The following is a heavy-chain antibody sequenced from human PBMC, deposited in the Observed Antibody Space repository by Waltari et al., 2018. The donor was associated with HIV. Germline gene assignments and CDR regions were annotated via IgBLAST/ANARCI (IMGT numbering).Heavy chain of an antibody. CDR1: GFMFSGYV. D-gene: IGHD3-22*01. V-gene: IGHV3-30*01. J-gene: IGHJ6*04. Sequence: QVQLVESGGGVVRPGGSLRLSCSASGFMFSGYVLHSVRQAAGKGLNWVAATSCDVTNNYYAQSVKGRFTISRDNIKNILHLQMNSLKIEDMAVYYCAKDRSGSLHYFYYYGMDVWGKGTTVAVSS. CDR3: AKDRSGSLHYFYYYGMDV. CDR2: TSCDVTNN.